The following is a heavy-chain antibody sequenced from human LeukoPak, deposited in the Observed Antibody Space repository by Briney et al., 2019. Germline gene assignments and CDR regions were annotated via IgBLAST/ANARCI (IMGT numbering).Heavy chain of an antibody. Sequence: PGGSLRLSCAASGFTFSSYGMHWVRQAPGKGLEWVAVISYEGSNKYYADSVKGRFTISRDNSKNTLYLQMNSLRAEDTAVYYCAKGASPRNYDFWSGYYYYYGMDVWGQGTTVTVSS. CDR2: ISYEGSNK. CDR3: AKGASPRNYDFWSGYYYYYGMDV. D-gene: IGHD3-3*01. J-gene: IGHJ6*02. CDR1: GFTFSSYG. V-gene: IGHV3-30*18.